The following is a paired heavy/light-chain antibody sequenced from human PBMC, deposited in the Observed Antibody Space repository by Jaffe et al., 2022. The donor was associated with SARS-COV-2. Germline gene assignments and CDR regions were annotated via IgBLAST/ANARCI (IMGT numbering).Heavy chain of an antibody. CDR3: ARNRHSSGLSWFDP. D-gene: IGHD3-22*01. V-gene: IGHV4-59*01. Sequence: QVQLQESGPGLVKPSETLSLTCTVSGDSISSYYWSWIRQPPGKGLEWIGYIYYSGSTNQNPSLKSRVTISVDTSKNQFSLKLSSVTAADTAVYYCARNRHSSGLSWFDPWGQGTLVTVSS. J-gene: IGHJ5*02. CDR1: GDSISSYY. CDR2: IYYSGST.
Light chain of an antibody. CDR2: WAS. Sequence: DIVMTQSPDSLTVSLGERATINCKSSQSVLHSSNNKNYLVWYQQKPGRPPKLLIYWASTRESGVPDRFSGSGSGTDFTLTISSLQAEDVAVYYCQQYYSTPLTFGQGTKLEIK. CDR3: QQYYSTPLT. J-gene: IGKJ2*01. CDR1: QSVLHSSNNKNY. V-gene: IGKV4-1*01.